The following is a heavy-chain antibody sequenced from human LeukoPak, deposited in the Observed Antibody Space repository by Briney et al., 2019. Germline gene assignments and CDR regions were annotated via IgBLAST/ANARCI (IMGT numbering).Heavy chain of an antibody. CDR2: ISASGGST. CDR3: AKFGTGDYGMDV. V-gene: IGHV3-23*01. CDR1: GFTFSSYA. D-gene: IGHD3-10*01. J-gene: IGHJ6*02. Sequence: QAGGSLRLSCAAPGFTFSSYAMSWVRQAPGRGLEWVSGISASGGSTYYADSVKGRFTISRDNSKNTLYLQMNSLRAEDTAVYYCAKFGTGDYGMDVWGQGTTVTVSS.